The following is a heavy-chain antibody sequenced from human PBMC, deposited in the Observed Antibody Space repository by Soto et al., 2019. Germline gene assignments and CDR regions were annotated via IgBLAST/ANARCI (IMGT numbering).Heavy chain of an antibody. J-gene: IGHJ4*02. D-gene: IGHD3-10*01. CDR1: GFTFSSYA. CDR2: ISGSGGST. V-gene: IGHV3-23*01. CDR3: AKDIVMVRGPLDY. Sequence: EVQLLESGGGLVQPGGSLRLSCAASGFTFSSYAMSWVRQAPGKGLEWVSGISGSGGSTYYVDSVKGRFTISRDNSKNTLYLQMNSLRAEDTAVYYCAKDIVMVRGPLDYWGQGTLVTVSS.